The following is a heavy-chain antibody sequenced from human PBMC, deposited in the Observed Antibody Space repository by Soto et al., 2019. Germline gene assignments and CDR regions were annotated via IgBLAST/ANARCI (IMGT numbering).Heavy chain of an antibody. Sequence: QVQLVQSGAEVKKPGSSVKVSCKASGGTFSSYTISWVRQAPGQGLEWMGRIIPILGIANYAQKFQGRVTITADKSTSTAYMELSSLRSEDTAVYYCARLVAARPGGAFDIWGQGTMVTVSS. CDR1: GGTFSSYT. V-gene: IGHV1-69*02. CDR2: IIPILGIA. CDR3: ARLVAARPGGAFDI. D-gene: IGHD2-15*01. J-gene: IGHJ3*02.